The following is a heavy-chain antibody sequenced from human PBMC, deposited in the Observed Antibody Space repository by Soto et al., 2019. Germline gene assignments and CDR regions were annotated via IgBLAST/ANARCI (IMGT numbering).Heavy chain of an antibody. Sequence: GGSLRLSCTVSGFMFNNSAMTWVRHAPGQGLQWVASVSDNGGSRGGTYYADSVKGRFTISRDNSKNTLYLQLDSLTGADTAVYYCASAKAVVIAALGIWGQGTMVTVSS. CDR1: GFMFNNSA. V-gene: IGHV3-23*01. CDR2: VSDNGGSRGGT. J-gene: IGHJ3*02. D-gene: IGHD2-21*01. CDR3: ASAKAVVIAALGI.